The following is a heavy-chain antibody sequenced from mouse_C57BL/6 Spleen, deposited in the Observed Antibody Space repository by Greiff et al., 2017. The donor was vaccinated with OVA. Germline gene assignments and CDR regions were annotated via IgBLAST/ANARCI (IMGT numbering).Heavy chain of an antibody. Sequence: QVQLQQPGAELVMPGASVKLSCTASGYTFTSYWMHWVKQRPGQGLEWIGEIDPSDSYTNYNQKFKGKSTLTVDKSSSTAYMQLSSLTSEDSAVYYCARYWESLDYWGQGTTLTVSS. CDR1: GYTFTSYW. J-gene: IGHJ2*01. CDR3: ARYWESLDY. V-gene: IGHV1-69*01. D-gene: IGHD4-1*01. CDR2: IDPSDSYT.